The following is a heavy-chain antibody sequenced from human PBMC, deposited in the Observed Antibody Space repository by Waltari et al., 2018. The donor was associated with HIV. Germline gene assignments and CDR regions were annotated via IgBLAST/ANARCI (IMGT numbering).Heavy chain of an antibody. D-gene: IGHD3-22*01. CDR3: ARLGDSSAYGAFDM. CDR1: GFTVSSNY. CDR2: IYSGGTT. Sequence: EVHVVESGGGLVQPGGSLRLSCAASGFTVSSNYISWVRQAPGKGLEWVSVIYSGGTTYYADPVKGRFTISRDNSKNTLYLQMNSLRAEDTAVYYCARLGDSSAYGAFDMWGQGTMVTVSS. V-gene: IGHV3-66*02. J-gene: IGHJ3*02.